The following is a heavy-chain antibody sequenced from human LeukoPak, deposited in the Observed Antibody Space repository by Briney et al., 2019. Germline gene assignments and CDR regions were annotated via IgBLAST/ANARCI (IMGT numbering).Heavy chain of an antibody. Sequence: GRSLRLSCAASGFTFSSYGMHWVRQAPGKGLERVAVIWYDGSNKYYADSVKGRFTISRDNSKNTLYLQMNSLRAEDTAVYYCARATYGSGTHYYYGMDVWGQGTTVTVSS. V-gene: IGHV3-33*01. CDR1: GFTFSSYG. J-gene: IGHJ6*02. CDR3: ARATYGSGTHYYYGMDV. CDR2: IWYDGSNK. D-gene: IGHD3-10*01.